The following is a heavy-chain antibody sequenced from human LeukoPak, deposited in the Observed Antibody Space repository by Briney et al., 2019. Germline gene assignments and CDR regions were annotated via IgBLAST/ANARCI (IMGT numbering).Heavy chain of an antibody. D-gene: IGHD3-10*02. Sequence: GGSLRLSCAASGFTFSSYAMSWDRQAPGKGLEWVSAISGSGGSTYYADSVKGRFTISRDNSKNTLYLQMNSLRAEDTAVYYCAKDRLFVPAYFDYWGQGTLVTVSS. CDR2: ISGSGGST. CDR1: GFTFSSYA. CDR3: AKDRLFVPAYFDY. V-gene: IGHV3-23*01. J-gene: IGHJ4*02.